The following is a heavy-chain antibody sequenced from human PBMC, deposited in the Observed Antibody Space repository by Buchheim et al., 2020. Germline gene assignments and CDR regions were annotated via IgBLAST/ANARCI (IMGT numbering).Heavy chain of an antibody. CDR2: MYNSGSS. CDR3: ARDQGIASGWFDP. J-gene: IGHJ5*02. Sequence: QVHLEESGPGLVRPSETLSLTCTVSDDSIINYYWSWIRQSPGKGLEWSGYMYNSGSSDTPPSFKSRVTLSLDTSKNKLSLRLTSVTTADTAIYYCARDQGIASGWFDPWGQG. V-gene: IGHV4-59*01. CDR1: DDSIINYY.